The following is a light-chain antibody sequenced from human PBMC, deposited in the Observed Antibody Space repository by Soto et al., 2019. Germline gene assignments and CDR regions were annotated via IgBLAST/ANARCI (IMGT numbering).Light chain of an antibody. V-gene: IGKV1-39*01. CDR2: GAS. J-gene: IGKJ2*01. CDR3: QQSYRTPYT. Sequence: DIQMTQSPSYLSASVGDRVSITCRASQSSKNYLNWYQQKPGKAPKLLIYGASSLQSGVPSRFSGSGSGTDFTLTISSLQPEDFATYYCQQSYRTPYTFGQGTKLEIK. CDR1: QSSKNY.